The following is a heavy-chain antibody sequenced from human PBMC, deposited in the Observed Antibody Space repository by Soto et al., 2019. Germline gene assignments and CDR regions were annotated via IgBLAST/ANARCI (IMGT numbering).Heavy chain of an antibody. D-gene: IGHD3-22*01. CDR2: IIPIFGTA. V-gene: IGHV1-69*13. CDR1: GGTFSSYA. CDR3: ARAYYYDSSGYYYWFDP. Sequence: SVNVSFKASGGTFSSYAISWVRQAPGQGLEWMGGIIPIFGTANYAQKFQGRVTITADESTSTAYMELSSLRSEDTAVYYCARAYYYDSSGYYYWFDPWGQGTLVTVSS. J-gene: IGHJ5*02.